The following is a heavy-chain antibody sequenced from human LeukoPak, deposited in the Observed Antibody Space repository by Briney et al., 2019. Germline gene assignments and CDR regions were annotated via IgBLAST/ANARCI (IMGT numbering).Heavy chain of an antibody. CDR1: GLIFSDAW. Sequence: GGSLRLSCAASGLIFSDAWMSWGRQAPGKGLEWVGRIKSKTDGGTTDYAAPVKGRFTISRDDSKDTLYLEMSSLETEDTAVYYCSRGFLDYWGQGTLVTVSS. V-gene: IGHV3-15*01. J-gene: IGHJ4*02. CDR3: SRGFLDY. D-gene: IGHD5-12*01. CDR2: IKSKTDGGTT.